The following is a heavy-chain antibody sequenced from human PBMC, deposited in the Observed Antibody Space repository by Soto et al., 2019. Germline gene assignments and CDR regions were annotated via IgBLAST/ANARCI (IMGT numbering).Heavy chain of an antibody. V-gene: IGHV1-8*01. Sequence: GSVKVSCKASGYTFTSYDINWVRQATGQGLEWMGWMNPNSGNTGYAQKFQGRVTMTRNTSISTAYMELSSLRSEDTAVYYCARVRYSSGWYGDYYYYGMDVWGQGTTVTVSS. CDR3: ARVRYSSGWYGDYYYYGMDV. CDR1: GYTFTSYD. J-gene: IGHJ6*02. CDR2: MNPNSGNT. D-gene: IGHD6-19*01.